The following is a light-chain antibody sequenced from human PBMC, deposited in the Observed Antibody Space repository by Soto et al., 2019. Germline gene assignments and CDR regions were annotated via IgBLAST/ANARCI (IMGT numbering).Light chain of an antibody. Sequence: FVMTQSPATLSVSPGEGVTLSCRASQSVFDYIAWYQQKPGQAPRLLIYEASIRATGVPARFIGSGSGTDFTLTISRLDPEDFAVYYCQQYGSSPSFSQGTKVDIK. CDR1: QSVFDY. J-gene: IGKJ1*01. CDR3: QQYGSSPS. V-gene: IGKV3-20*01. CDR2: EAS.